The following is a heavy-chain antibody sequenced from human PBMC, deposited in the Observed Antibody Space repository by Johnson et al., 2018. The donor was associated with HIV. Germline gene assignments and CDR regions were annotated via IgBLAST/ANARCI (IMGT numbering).Heavy chain of an antibody. CDR1: GFTFSSYA. Sequence: VQLVESVGGLIQPGGSLRLSCAASGFTFSSYAMSWVRQAPGKGLEWVSAISGSGGSTYYADSVKGRFTISRDNSKNTLYLQMNSLRAEDTAVYYCAKAYRSSWDPVRMGDAVDIWGQGTMVTVSS. D-gene: IGHD6-13*01. J-gene: IGHJ3*02. CDR3: AKAYRSSWDPVRMGDAVDI. CDR2: ISGSGGST. V-gene: IGHV3-23*04.